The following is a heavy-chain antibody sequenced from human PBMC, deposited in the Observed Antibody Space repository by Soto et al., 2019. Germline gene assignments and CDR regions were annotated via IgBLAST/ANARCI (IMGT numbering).Heavy chain of an antibody. J-gene: IGHJ5*02. CDR2: IYYSGTT. V-gene: IGHV4-59*01. CDR1: GGSIGTYY. Sequence: LSLTCTVSGGSIGTYYWSWIRQSPGKGLEWIANIYYSGTTNYNLSLKSQVTISMDTSKNQFSLTLSSVTAADTAVYYCARDSTDHWFDPWGQGILVTVSS. CDR3: ARDSTDHWFDP.